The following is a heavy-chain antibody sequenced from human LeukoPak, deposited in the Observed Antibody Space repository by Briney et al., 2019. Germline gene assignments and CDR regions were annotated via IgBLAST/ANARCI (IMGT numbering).Heavy chain of an antibody. V-gene: IGHV4-34*01. CDR2: INHSGST. CDR1: GGSFSGYY. Sequence: SETLSLTCAVYGGSFSGYYWSWIRQPPGKGLEWIGEINHSGSTNYNPSLKSRVTISVDTSKNQFSLKLSSVTAADTAVYYCASPLFDPWGQGTLVTVSS. J-gene: IGHJ5*02. CDR3: ASPLFDP.